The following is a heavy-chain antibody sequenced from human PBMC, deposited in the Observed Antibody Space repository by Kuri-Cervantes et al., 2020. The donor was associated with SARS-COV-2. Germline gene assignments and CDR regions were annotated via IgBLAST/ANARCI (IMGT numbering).Heavy chain of an antibody. Sequence: ASVKVSCKASGYTFTGYYMHWVRQAPGQGLEWMGWINPNSGGTNYAQKFQGRVTMTRDTSISTAYMELSRPRSDDTAVYYCAFVVATMEDFDYWGQGTLVTVSS. J-gene: IGHJ4*02. CDR3: AFVVATMEDFDY. CDR2: INPNSGGT. V-gene: IGHV1-2*02. D-gene: IGHD5-12*01. CDR1: GYTFTGYY.